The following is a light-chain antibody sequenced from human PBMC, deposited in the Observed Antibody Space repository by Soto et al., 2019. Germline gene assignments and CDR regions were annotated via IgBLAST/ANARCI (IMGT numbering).Light chain of an antibody. CDR1: QAISTW. J-gene: IGKJ1*01. Sequence: DIQMTQSPSSVSASVGDRVTITCRASQAISTWLAWYQQKPGKAPKLLIYAASNLQTGVPSRFSASGSGTDFNLPVINLHPEDVAAYDCQHANSFPRTFGQGTKVEIK. CDR2: AAS. V-gene: IGKV1D-12*01. CDR3: QHANSFPRT.